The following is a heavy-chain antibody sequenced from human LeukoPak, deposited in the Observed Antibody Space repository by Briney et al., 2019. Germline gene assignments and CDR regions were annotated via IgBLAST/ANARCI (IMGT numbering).Heavy chain of an antibody. CDR3: ARMYYYDSSGSRRFDP. CDR2: IYSGGST. CDR1: GFTVSSNY. V-gene: IGHV3-53*01. D-gene: IGHD3-22*01. Sequence: GGSLRLSCAASGFTVSSNYMSWVRQAPGKGLEWVSVIYSGGSTYYADSVKGRFTISRDNSKNTLYLQMNSLRAEDTAVYYCARMYYYDSSGSRRFDPWAREPWSPSPQ. J-gene: IGHJ5*02.